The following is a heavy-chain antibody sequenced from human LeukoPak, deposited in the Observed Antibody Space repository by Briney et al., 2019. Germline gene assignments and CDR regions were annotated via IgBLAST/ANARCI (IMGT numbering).Heavy chain of an antibody. D-gene: IGHD6-19*01. CDR3: ARGAVADY. J-gene: IGHJ4*02. CDR2: ISSSSSTI. V-gene: IGHV3-48*01. CDR1: GFTFSSYS. Sequence: GALRLSCAASGFTFSSYSMNWVRQAPGKGLEWVSYISSSSSTIYYANSVKGRFTISRDNAKNSLYLQMNSLRAEDTAVYYCARGAVADYWGQGTLVTVSS.